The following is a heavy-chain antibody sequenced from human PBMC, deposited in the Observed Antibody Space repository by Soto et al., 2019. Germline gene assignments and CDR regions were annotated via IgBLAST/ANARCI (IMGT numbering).Heavy chain of an antibody. CDR1: GFTFSGYW. J-gene: IGHJ4*02. V-gene: IGHV3-74*01. CDR2: SNSDGSGI. D-gene: IGHD5-12*01. Sequence: EVQLVESGGGLVQPGGSLRLSCAASGFTFSGYWMHWVLQVPGKGLIWVARSNSDGSGISYADSVRGRFTISRDNVRKIRFLKMNSLRRDYSAVYYSTIDRPETQYDYHPICDHCGQGTLVTVSS. CDR3: TIDRPETQYDYHPICDH.